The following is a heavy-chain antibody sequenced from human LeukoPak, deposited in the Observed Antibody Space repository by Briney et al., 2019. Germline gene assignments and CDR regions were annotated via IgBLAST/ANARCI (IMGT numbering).Heavy chain of an antibody. CDR1: GGSISSYY. CDR3: ARLTTGLYYGDYADAFDI. J-gene: IGHJ3*02. D-gene: IGHD4-17*01. V-gene: IGHV4-59*08. CDR2: IYYSGST. Sequence: SETLSLTCTVSGGSISSYYWSWIRQPPGKGLEWIGYIYYSGSTNYNPSLKSRVTISVDTSKNQFSLKLSSVTAADTAVYYCARLTTGLYYGDYADAFDIWGQGTMVTVSS.